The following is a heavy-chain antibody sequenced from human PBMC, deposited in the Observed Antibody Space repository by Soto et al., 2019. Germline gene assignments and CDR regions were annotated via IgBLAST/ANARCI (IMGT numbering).Heavy chain of an antibody. Sequence: QVQLQESGPGLVKPSQTLSLTCTVSGGSISSGGYYWSWIRQHSGKGLEWIGYIYYSGSTYYNPSLKSRVTISVDTSKNQFSLKLSSVTAADTAMYYCARKGSGYNDAFDIWGQGTMVTVSS. V-gene: IGHV4-31*03. CDR1: GGSISSGGYY. CDR2: IYYSGST. D-gene: IGHD3-22*01. J-gene: IGHJ3*02. CDR3: ARKGSGYNDAFDI.